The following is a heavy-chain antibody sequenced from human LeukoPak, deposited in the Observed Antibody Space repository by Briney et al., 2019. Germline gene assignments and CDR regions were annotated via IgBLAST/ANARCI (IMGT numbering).Heavy chain of an antibody. CDR1: GYSFTSYW. J-gene: IGHJ3*02. D-gene: IGHD4-17*01. V-gene: IGHV5-51*01. CDR3: ASPSANDDYGDYGGAFDI. Sequence: GESLKISCKGSGYSFTSYWIGWVRQMPGKGLEWMGIIYPGDSDTRYSPSFQGQVTISADKSISTAYLQWSSLKAPDTAMYYCASPSANDDYGDYGGAFDIWGQGTMVTVSS. CDR2: IYPGDSDT.